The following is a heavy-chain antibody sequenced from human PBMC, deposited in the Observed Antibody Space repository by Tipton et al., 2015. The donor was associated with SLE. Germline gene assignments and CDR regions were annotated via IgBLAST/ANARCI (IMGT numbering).Heavy chain of an antibody. J-gene: IGHJ5*02. D-gene: IGHD3-9*01. CDR3: ARDDTILRGWFDP. CDR2: IYHSGNT. V-gene: IGHV4-38-2*02. CDR1: GYSISSTYY. Sequence: TLSLTCAVSGYSISSTYYWGWVRQPPGKGLEWIGSIYHSGNTYYNPSLKSRVTISVDTSKNQFSLKLYSVTAADTVVYYCARDDTILRGWFDPWGQGTLVTVSS.